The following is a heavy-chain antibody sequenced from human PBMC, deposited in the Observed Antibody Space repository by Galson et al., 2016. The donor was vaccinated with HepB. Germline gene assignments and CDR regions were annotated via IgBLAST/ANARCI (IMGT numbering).Heavy chain of an antibody. J-gene: IGHJ6*02. CDR1: GFTFSSYS. V-gene: IGHV3-21*01. D-gene: IGHD2-21*02. CDR2: ISRRTNYI. CDR3: ARDSSAGDLDYYYYHGMDV. Sequence: SLRLSCAASGFTFSSYSMNWVRQAPGKGLEWVSYISRRTNYIYYADSVKGRFTISRDNAKNSLYLQMNSLRAEDTAVYYCARDSSAGDLDYYYYHGMDVWGQGTTVTVSS.